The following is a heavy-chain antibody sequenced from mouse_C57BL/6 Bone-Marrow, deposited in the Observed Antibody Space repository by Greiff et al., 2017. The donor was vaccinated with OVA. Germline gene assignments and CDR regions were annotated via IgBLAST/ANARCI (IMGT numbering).Heavy chain of an antibody. V-gene: IGHV5-15*01. J-gene: IGHJ3*01. Sequence: EVHLVESGGGLVQPGGSLKLSCAASGFTFSDYGMAWVRQAPRKGPEWVAFISNLAYSIYYADTVTGRFTISRENAKNTLYLEMSSLRSEGTAMYYCARQGYYGSSYAWFAYWGQGTVVTVSA. CDR2: ISNLAYSI. D-gene: IGHD1-1*01. CDR3: ARQGYYGSSYAWFAY. CDR1: GFTFSDYG.